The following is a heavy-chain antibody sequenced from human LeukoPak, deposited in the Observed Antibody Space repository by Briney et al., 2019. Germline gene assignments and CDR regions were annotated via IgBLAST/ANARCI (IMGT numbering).Heavy chain of an antibody. V-gene: IGHV3-23*01. CDR3: AKDRQQLANLEY. D-gene: IGHD6-13*01. Sequence: GGSLRLSCAATGFTFSTYGMTWVRQAPGKGLAWVSGIGGSGDSTYYADSVKGRFTISRDNSKNTVYLQMNSLRVEDTAVYYCAKDRQQLANLEYWGQGTLVTVSS. J-gene: IGHJ4*02. CDR1: GFTFSTYG. CDR2: IGGSGDST.